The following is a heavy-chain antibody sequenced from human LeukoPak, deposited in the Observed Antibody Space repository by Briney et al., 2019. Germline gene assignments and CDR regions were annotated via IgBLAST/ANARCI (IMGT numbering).Heavy chain of an antibody. CDR3: ARGPNYYYYYYMDV. CDR1: GFTFSSYS. J-gene: IGHJ6*03. CDR2: ISSSSSYI. Sequence: GGSLRLSCAASGFTFSSYSMNWVRQAPGKGLEWVSSISSSSSYIYYADSVKGRFTISRDNAKNSLYLQMNSLRAEDTAVYYCARGPNYYYYYYMDVWGKGTTVTVSS. V-gene: IGHV3-21*01.